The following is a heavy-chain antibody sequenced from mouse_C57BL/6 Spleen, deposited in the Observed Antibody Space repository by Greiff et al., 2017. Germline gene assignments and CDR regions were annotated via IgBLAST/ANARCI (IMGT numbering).Heavy chain of an antibody. D-gene: IGHD2-4*01. CDR3: TRERGKWDYDLYFDV. Sequence: QVQLQQSGAELVRPGASVTLSCKASGYTFTDYEMHWVKQTPVHGLEWIGAIDPETGGTAYNQKFKGKAILTADKSSSTAYMELRSLTSEDSAVYYCTRERGKWDYDLYFDVWGTGTTVTVSS. CDR1: GYTFTDYE. V-gene: IGHV1-15*01. J-gene: IGHJ1*03. CDR2: IDPETGGT.